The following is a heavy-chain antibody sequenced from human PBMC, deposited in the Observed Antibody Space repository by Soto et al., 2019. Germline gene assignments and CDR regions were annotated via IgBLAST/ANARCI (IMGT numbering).Heavy chain of an antibody. D-gene: IGHD6-13*01. Sequence: EVQLVESGGGLVQPGRSLRLSCAASGFTFDDYAMHWVRQAPGKGLEWVSGISWNSGSIGYADSVKGRFTISRDNAKNSLYLQMNSLRAEDTALYYCAKGTGTFDYWGQGTLVTVSS. CDR3: AKGTGTFDY. CDR2: ISWNSGSI. J-gene: IGHJ4*02. V-gene: IGHV3-9*01. CDR1: GFTFDDYA.